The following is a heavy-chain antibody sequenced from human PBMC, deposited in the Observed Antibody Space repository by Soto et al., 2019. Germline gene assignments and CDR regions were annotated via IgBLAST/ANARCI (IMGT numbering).Heavy chain of an antibody. Sequence: ASVKVSCKVSGYTLTELSMHWVRQAPGKGLERMGGFDPEDGETIYAQKFQGRVTMTEDTSTDTAYMELSSLRSEDTAVYYCAGGSWGRKEQLNSGWMVFDYWGQGTLVTVSS. CDR1: GYTLTELS. V-gene: IGHV1-24*01. CDR3: AGGSWGRKEQLNSGWMVFDY. D-gene: IGHD6-19*01. CDR2: FDPEDGET. J-gene: IGHJ4*02.